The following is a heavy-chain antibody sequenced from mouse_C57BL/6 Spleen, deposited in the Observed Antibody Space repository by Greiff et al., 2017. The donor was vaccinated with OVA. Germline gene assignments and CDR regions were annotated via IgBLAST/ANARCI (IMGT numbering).Heavy chain of an antibody. V-gene: IGHV5-6*01. CDR2: ISSGGSYT. J-gene: IGHJ3*01. CDR1: GFTFSSYG. Sequence: EVNVVESGGDLVKPGGSLKLSCAASGFTFSSYGMSWVRQTPDKRLEWVATISSGGSYTYYPDSVKGRFTISRDNAKNTLYLKMSSLKSEDTAMYYCARHEGYSNYAWFAYWGQGTLVTVSA. CDR3: ARHEGYSNYAWFAY. D-gene: IGHD2-5*01.